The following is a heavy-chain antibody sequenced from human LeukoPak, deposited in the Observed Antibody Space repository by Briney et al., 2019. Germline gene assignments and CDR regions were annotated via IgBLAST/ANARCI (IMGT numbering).Heavy chain of an antibody. CDR1: GGSISSYY. D-gene: IGHD2-2*01. J-gene: IGHJ4*02. Sequence: PLETLSLTCTVSGGSISSYYWSWIRQPPGKGLEWIGYIYYSGSTNYNPSLKSRVTISVDTSKNQFSLKLSSVTAADTAVYYCARDPIYCSSTSCPSSDWGQGTLVTVSS. V-gene: IGHV4-59*01. CDR2: IYYSGST. CDR3: ARDPIYCSSTSCPSSD.